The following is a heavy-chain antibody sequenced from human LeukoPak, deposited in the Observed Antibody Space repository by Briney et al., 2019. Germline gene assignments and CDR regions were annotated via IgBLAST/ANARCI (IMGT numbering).Heavy chain of an antibody. CDR3: ARGFGSPALGFTQLDV. J-gene: IGHJ6*04. CDR1: GGSFSGYY. Sequence: SETLSLTCAVYGGSFSGYYWSWIRQPPGKGLEWIGEINHSGSTNYNPSLKSRVTISVDTSKNQFSLKLSSVTAADTAVYYCARGFGSPALGFTQLDVWGKGTTVTISS. CDR2: INHSGST. D-gene: IGHD3-10*01. V-gene: IGHV4-34*01.